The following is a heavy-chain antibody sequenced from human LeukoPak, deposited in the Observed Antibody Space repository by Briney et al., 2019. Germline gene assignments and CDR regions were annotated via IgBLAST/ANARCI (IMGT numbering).Heavy chain of an antibody. D-gene: IGHD3-22*01. Sequence: SETLSLTCTVSGGSISGSSYYWGWIRQPPGKGLEWIGSIYYSGSTYYNPSLKSRVTISVDTSKNQFSLKLSSVTAADTAVYYCARDSSGYFYGNAFDIWGQGTMVTVSS. V-gene: IGHV4-39*01. J-gene: IGHJ3*02. CDR3: ARDSSGYFYGNAFDI. CDR1: GGSISGSSYY. CDR2: IYYSGST.